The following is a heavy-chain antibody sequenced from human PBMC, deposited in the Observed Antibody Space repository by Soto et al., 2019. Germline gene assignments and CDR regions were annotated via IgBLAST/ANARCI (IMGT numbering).Heavy chain of an antibody. CDR1: GDSIRSYY. Sequence: TSETLSLTCSVSGDSIRSYYWTWIRQPPGKGLQWIGYVFHTGNTNYNPSLKSRVDMSLDMSKNQFSLRLSSVTAADTAVYYCARGQRFSDSFDPWGQGTLVTVSS. D-gene: IGHD3-3*01. CDR3: ARGQRFSDSFDP. J-gene: IGHJ5*02. CDR2: VFHTGNT. V-gene: IGHV4-59*12.